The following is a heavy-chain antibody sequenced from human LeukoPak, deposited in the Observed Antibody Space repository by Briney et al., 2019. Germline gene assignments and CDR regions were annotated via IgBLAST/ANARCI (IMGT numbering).Heavy chain of an antibody. J-gene: IGHJ3*02. V-gene: IGHV1-18*01. CDR2: ISAYNANI. CDR3: ARDTRGYVSQTFDI. Sequence: ASVKVSCKASGYTFTTYGISWVRQAPGQGLEWMGWISAYNANINYAQELQGRVTMTTDTSTSTAYMELRSLRSDDTAVYYCARDTRGYVSQTFDIWGQGTMVTVSS. CDR1: GYTFTTYG. D-gene: IGHD5-18*01.